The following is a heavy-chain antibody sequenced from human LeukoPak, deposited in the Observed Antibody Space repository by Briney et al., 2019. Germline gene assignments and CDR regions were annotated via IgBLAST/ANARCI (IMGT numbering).Heavy chain of an antibody. CDR1: DDFISTSNSH. J-gene: IGHJ4*02. CDR3: ARHPHYYFDNSAR. V-gene: IGHV4-39*01. Sequence: SETLSLTCTVSDDFISTSNSHWGWIRQPPGKGLEWIGSLYYSGNTYYNPSLKSRVTISVDTSKNQLSLRLSSVTAADTAVYYCARHPHYYFDNSARWGQGTLVTVSS. D-gene: IGHD3-22*01. CDR2: LYYSGNT.